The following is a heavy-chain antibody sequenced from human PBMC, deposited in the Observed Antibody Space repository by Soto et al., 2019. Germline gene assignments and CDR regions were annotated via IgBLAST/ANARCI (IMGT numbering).Heavy chain of an antibody. D-gene: IGHD2-2*01. J-gene: IGHJ5*02. CDR2: IIPIFGTA. CDR1: GGTFSSYA. Sequence: SVKVSCKASGGTFSSYAISWVRQAPGQGLEWMGGIIPIFGTANYAQKFQGRVTITADKSTSTAYMELSSLRSEDTAVYYCARIVVPAAGDNRFDPWGQGTLVTVSS. CDR3: ARIVVPAAGDNRFDP. V-gene: IGHV1-69*06.